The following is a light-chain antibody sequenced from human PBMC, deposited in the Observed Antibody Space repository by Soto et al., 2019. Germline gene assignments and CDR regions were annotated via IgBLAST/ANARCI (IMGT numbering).Light chain of an antibody. Sequence: EIVLTQSPGTLSLSPGERATLSCRASQSVSSSYLAWYQQKPGQAPRLLIYSISNRATGIPDRFSGSGSETDFTLTISRLEPEDFAVYYCQQYGTSPAFGPGTKVDIK. J-gene: IGKJ3*01. CDR2: SIS. V-gene: IGKV3-20*01. CDR1: QSVSSSY. CDR3: QQYGTSPA.